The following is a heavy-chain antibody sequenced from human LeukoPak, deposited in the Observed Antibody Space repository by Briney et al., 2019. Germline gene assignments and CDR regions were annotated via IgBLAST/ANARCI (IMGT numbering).Heavy chain of an antibody. CDR1: GFPFSSYA. D-gene: IGHD6-13*01. Sequence: GGSLRLSCAASGFPFSSYAMSWVRQAPGKGLEWVSAISGSGGSTYYADSVKGRFTISRDNSKNTLYLQMNSLRAEDTAVYYCAKDRDSGKYSSSWYVKYYFDYWGQGTLVTVSS. J-gene: IGHJ4*02. V-gene: IGHV3-23*01. CDR2: ISGSGGST. CDR3: AKDRDSGKYSSSWYVKYYFDY.